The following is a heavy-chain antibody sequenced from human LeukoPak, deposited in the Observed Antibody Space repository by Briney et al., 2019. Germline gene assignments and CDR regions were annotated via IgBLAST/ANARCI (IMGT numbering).Heavy chain of an antibody. J-gene: IGHJ6*03. D-gene: IGHD3-9*01. V-gene: IGHV3-48*04. CDR3: ARCPADNDILTGYYGLEEYYYMDV. CDR1: GFTFSSYS. Sequence: GGSLRLSCAASGFTFSSYSMNWVRQAPGKGLEWVSYISSSGSTIYYADSVKGRFTISRDNAKNSLYLQMNSLRAEDTAVYYCARCPADNDILTGYYGLEEYYYMDVWGKGTTVTVSS. CDR2: ISSSGSTI.